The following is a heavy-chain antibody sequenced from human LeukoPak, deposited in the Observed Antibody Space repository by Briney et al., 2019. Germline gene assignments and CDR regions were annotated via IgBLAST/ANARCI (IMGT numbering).Heavy chain of an antibody. CDR1: GFTFSSYS. D-gene: IGHD3-10*01. CDR2: ISSSSSYI. Sequence: PGGSLRLSCAASGFTFSSYSMNWVRQAPGKGLEWVSSISSSSSYIYYADSVKGRFTISRDNAKNSLYLQMNSLRAEDTAVYYCARDPGRRQTYYYGSGSPRYYFDYWGQGTLVTVSS. CDR3: ARDPGRRQTYYYGSGSPRYYFDY. J-gene: IGHJ4*02. V-gene: IGHV3-21*01.